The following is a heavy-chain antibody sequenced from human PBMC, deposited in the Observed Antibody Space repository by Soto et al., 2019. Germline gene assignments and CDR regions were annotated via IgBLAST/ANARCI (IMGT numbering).Heavy chain of an antibody. D-gene: IGHD3-3*01. V-gene: IGHV3-30-3*01. J-gene: IGHJ4*02. CDR1: GFTFSSCA. CDR3: ARDKRDLRFLEWSYYFDY. CDR2: ISYDGSNK. Sequence: QVQLVESGGGVVQPGRSLRLSCAASGFTFSSCAMHWVRQAPGKGLEWVALISYDGSNKYYADSVKGRFTISRDNSKNTLYMKMNSLRDEDTAVYYCARDKRDLRFLEWSYYFDYWGQGTLVTVSS.